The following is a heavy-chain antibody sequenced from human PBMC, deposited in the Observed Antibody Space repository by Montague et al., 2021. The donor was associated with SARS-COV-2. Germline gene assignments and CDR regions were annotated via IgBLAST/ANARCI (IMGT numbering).Heavy chain of an antibody. CDR1: GFSLSTSGLC. CDR3: ARICLQAGLAVAANFHH. V-gene: IGHV2-70*01. J-gene: IGHJ4*02. CDR2: IDWDDDT. Sequence: PALVKPTQTLTLTCTFSGFSLSTSGLCMSWIRQPPGKALEWLALIDWDDDTYYSTSLKTRLTISKDTSKNQVVLTMTDMAPADTATYYCARICLQAGLAVAANFHHWGQGTLVTVSS. D-gene: IGHD6-19*01.